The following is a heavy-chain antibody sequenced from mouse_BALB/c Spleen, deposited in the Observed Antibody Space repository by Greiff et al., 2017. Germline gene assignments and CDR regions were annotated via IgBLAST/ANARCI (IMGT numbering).Heavy chain of an antibody. J-gene: IGHJ3*01. D-gene: IGHD1-1*01. CDR1: GFTFSSYG. Sequence: EVMLVESGGDLVKPGGSLKLSCAASGFTFSSYGMSWVRQTPDKRLEWVATISSGGSYTYYPDSVKGRFTISRDNAKNTLYLQMSSLKSEDTAMYYCAVDYYGSSPFAYWGQGTLVTVSA. CDR3: AVDYYGSSPFAY. V-gene: IGHV5-6*02. CDR2: ISSGGSYT.